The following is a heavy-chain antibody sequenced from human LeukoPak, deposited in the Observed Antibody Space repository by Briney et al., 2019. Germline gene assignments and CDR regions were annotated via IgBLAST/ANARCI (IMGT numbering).Heavy chain of an antibody. V-gene: IGHV5-51*01. J-gene: IGHJ3*02. CDR2: IFPGDSDT. Sequence: GESLKISRKGSGYSFTNYWIGWVRQMPGKGLEWMGIIFPGDSDTIYSPSFQGQVNISADKSISTAYLQWSSLKASDTAMYYCARMSAFDIWGQGTMVTVSS. CDR3: ARMSAFDI. CDR1: GYSFTNYW.